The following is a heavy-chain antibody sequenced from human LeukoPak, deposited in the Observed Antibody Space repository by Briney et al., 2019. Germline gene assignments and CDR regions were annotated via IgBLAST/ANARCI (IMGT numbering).Heavy chain of an antibody. CDR2: IYYSGST. CDR1: GGSISSYY. Sequence: SETLSLTCTVSGGSISSYYWSWIRQPPGKGLEWIGYIYYSGSTNYNPSPKSRVTMSLDTSKNQFSLRLSSVTVADTAVYYCARDQLGDAFDIWGQGTMVTVSS. J-gene: IGHJ3*02. D-gene: IGHD3-16*01. CDR3: ARDQLGDAFDI. V-gene: IGHV4-59*01.